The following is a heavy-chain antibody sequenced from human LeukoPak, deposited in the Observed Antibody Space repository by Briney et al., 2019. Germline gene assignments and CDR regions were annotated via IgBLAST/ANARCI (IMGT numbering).Heavy chain of an antibody. V-gene: IGHV3-48*01. CDR3: ARDYKYAFDN. D-gene: IGHD5-24*01. Sequence: PGGSLRLSCAASGFTFSDYSMNWVRQAPGKGLEWISYIGIDSGNTNYADSVKGRFTISGGKAKNSLYLQMNSRRVEDTAVYYCARDYKYAFDNWGQGTLVTVSS. CDR2: IGIDSGNT. J-gene: IGHJ4*02. CDR1: GFTFSDYS.